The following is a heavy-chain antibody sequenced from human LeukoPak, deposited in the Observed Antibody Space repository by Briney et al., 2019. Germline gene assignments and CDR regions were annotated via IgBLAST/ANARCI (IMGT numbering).Heavy chain of an antibody. V-gene: IGHV4-39*01. CDR2: IYYSGST. CDR3: ARFSSSGSRPWDY. D-gene: IGHD6-19*01. J-gene: IGHJ4*02. CDR1: GGSISSSSYY. Sequence: PSETLSLTCTVSGGSISSSSYYWGWIRQPPGKGLEWIGSIYYSGSTYYNPSLKSRVTISVDTSKNQFSLKLSSVTAADTAVYYCARFSSSGSRPWDYWGQGTLVTVSS.